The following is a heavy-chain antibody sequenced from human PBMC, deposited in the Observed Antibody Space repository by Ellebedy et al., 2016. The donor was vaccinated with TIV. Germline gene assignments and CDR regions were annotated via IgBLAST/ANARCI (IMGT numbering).Heavy chain of an antibody. CDR1: GGSISSYY. J-gene: IGHJ4*02. CDR3: ARLVPVVAAAVTRDY. D-gene: IGHD6-13*01. V-gene: IGHV4-34*01. Sequence: SETLSLXXTVSGGSISSYYWSWIRQPPGKGLEWIGEINHSGSTNYNPSLNSRVTISVDTSRNQFSLKLSSVTAADTAVYYCARLVPVVAAAVTRDYWGQGTLVTVSS. CDR2: INHSGST.